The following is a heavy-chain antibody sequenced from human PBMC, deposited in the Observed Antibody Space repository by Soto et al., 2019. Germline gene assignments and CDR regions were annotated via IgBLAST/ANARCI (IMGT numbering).Heavy chain of an antibody. J-gene: IGHJ4*02. V-gene: IGHV3-30*18. CDR3: AKGYGDYTIDY. Sequence: QVQLVESGGGVVQPGRSLRLSCAASGFTFSSYGMHWVRQAPGKGLEWVAVISYDGSKKYYADSVKGRLTISRDNSKKTLYLQMNSLRAEDTAVYYCAKGYGDYTIDYWGQGTLVTVS. CDR2: ISYDGSKK. D-gene: IGHD4-17*01. CDR1: GFTFSSYG.